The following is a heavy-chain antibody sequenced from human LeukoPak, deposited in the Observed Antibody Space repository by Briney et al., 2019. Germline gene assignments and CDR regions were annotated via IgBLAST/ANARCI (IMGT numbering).Heavy chain of an antibody. V-gene: IGHV3-33*01. J-gene: IGHJ6*02. D-gene: IGHD1-26*01. CDR1: GFTFSSYG. CDR2: IWYDGSNK. CDR3: AREPYSGSYSMVYYYGMDV. Sequence: GGSLRLSCAASGFTFSSYGMHWVRQAPGKGLEWEAVIWYDGSNKYYADSVKGRFTISRDNSKNTLYLQMNSLRAEDTAVYYCAREPYSGSYSMVYYYGMDVWGQGTTVTVSS.